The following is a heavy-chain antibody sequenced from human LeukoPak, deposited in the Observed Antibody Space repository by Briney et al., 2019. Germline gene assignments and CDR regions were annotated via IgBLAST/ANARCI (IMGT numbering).Heavy chain of an antibody. J-gene: IGHJ4*02. Sequence: PGGSLRLSCSAPGFTFSSYGMNWVRQAPGKGLEWVANINQGGSEKYYVDSVKGRFTISRDNAKNSLYLQMNSLRAEDTAVYYCARDKGGSYSSFDYWGQGTLVTVSS. D-gene: IGHD1-26*01. V-gene: IGHV3-7*03. CDR3: ARDKGGSYSSFDY. CDR2: INQGGSEK. CDR1: GFTFSSYG.